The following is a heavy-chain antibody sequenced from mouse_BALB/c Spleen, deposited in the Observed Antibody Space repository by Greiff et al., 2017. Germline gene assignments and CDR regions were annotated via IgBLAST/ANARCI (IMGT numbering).Heavy chain of an antibody. V-gene: IGHV14-4*02. CDR1: GFNIKDYY. CDR2: IDPENGDT. J-gene: IGHJ3*01. CDR3: NALPYYGNYGGFAY. D-gene: IGHD2-10*01. Sequence: VQLKQSGAELVRSGASVKLSCTASGFNIKDYYMHWVKQRPEQGLEWIGWIDPENGDTEYAPKFQGKATMTADTSSNTAYLQLSSLTSEDTAVYYCNALPYYGNYGGFAYWGQGTLVTVSA.